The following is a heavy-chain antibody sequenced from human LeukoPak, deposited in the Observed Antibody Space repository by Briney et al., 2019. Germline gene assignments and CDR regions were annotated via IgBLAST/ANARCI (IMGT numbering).Heavy chain of an antibody. CDR3: ARVDRYYYDSSGHAAANDY. CDR1: GYTFTGYY. V-gene: IGHV1-2*02. CDR2: INPNSGGT. J-gene: IGHJ4*02. Sequence: VASVKVSCKASGYTFTGYYMHWVRQAPGQGLEWMGWINPNSGGTNYAQKFQGRVTMTRDTSISTAYMELSRLRSDDTAVYYCARVDRYYYDSSGHAAANDYWGQGTLVTVSS. D-gene: IGHD3-22*01.